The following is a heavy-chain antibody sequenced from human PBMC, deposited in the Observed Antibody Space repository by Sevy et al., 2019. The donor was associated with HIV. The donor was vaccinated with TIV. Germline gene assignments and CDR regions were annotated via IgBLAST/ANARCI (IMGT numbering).Heavy chain of an antibody. V-gene: IGHV3-21*01. J-gene: IGHJ4*02. CDR1: GFTFSSYS. CDR2: ISSSSTYI. Sequence: GGSLRLSCTASGFTFSSYSMHWVRQAPGKGLEWVSSISSSSTYIYYADSVKGRFTISRDNAKNSLYLQMNSLRAEDKAVYYCARGPDYYDRSGYYYQWGQGTLVTVSS. D-gene: IGHD3-22*01. CDR3: ARGPDYYDRSGYYYQ.